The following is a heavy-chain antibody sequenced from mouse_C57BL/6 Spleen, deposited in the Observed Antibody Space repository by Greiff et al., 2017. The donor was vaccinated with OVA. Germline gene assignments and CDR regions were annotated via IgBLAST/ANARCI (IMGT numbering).Heavy chain of an antibody. J-gene: IGHJ4*01. V-gene: IGHV1-55*01. Sequence: QVQLQQPGAELVKPGASVKMSCKASGYTFTSYWITWVKQRPGQGLEWIGDIYPGSGSTNYNEKFKSKATLTVDTSSSTAYMQLSSLTSEDSAVYYCARSHLYGDLGAMDYWGQGTSVTVSS. CDR3: ARSHLYGDLGAMDY. CDR1: GYTFTSYW. CDR2: IYPGSGST. D-gene: IGHD2-13*01.